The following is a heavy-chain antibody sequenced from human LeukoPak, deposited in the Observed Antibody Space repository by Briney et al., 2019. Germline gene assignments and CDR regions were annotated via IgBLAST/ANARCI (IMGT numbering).Heavy chain of an antibody. J-gene: IGHJ5*01. CDR2: IYYDGRT. CDR3: AGPERNSGWFDY. V-gene: IGHV4-59*03. Sequence: SETLSLTCAVSRASLSSYYWSWIRQPPGEGLEWIGYIYYDGRTNYNPSLESRVTISIDTSKNQFSLNLRSVTAADTAVYYCAGPERNSGWFDYWGQGTLVTVSS. CDR1: RASLSSYY. D-gene: IGHD6-19*01.